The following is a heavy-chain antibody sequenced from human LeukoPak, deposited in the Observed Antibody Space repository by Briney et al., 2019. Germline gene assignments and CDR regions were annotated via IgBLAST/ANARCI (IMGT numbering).Heavy chain of an antibody. Sequence: GGSLRLSCAASGFSFSTYWMVWVREVPEKGLERVSRIKSDGTGATYAASVNGRFTISRDNAEKTLYLQMNSLRAEDTAIYYCARDRDGPNCYMDVWGKGTTVTVSS. V-gene: IGHV3-74*01. CDR3: ARDRDGPNCYMDV. CDR1: GFSFSTYW. D-gene: IGHD5-24*01. J-gene: IGHJ6*03. CDR2: IKSDGTGA.